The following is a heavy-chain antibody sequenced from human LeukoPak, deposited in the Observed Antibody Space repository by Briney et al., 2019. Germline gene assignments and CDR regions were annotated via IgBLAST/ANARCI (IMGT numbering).Heavy chain of an antibody. Sequence: GGSLRLSCAASGFTFSSYEMNWVRQAPGKGLEGGSYISSSGSTIYYADSVKGRFTISRDNAKNSLYLQMNSLRAEDTAVYYCARDAYGSGSYYTPFGDYWGQGTLVTVSS. CDR2: ISSSGSTI. CDR1: GFTFSSYE. V-gene: IGHV3-48*03. D-gene: IGHD3-10*01. CDR3: ARDAYGSGSYYTPFGDY. J-gene: IGHJ4*02.